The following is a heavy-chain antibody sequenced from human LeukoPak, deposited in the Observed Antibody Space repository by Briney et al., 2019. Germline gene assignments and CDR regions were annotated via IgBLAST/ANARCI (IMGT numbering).Heavy chain of an antibody. CDR1: GFTFSSYA. V-gene: IGHV3-30-3*01. Sequence: GGSLRLSCAASGFTFSSYAMHWVRQAPGKGLEWVAVISYDGSNKYYADSVKGRFTISRDNSKNTLYLQMNSLRAEDTAVYYCAREGPVMTTVSHYYYGMDVWGQGTTVTVSS. CDR2: ISYDGSNK. CDR3: AREGPVMTTVSHYYYGMDV. J-gene: IGHJ6*02. D-gene: IGHD4-11*01.